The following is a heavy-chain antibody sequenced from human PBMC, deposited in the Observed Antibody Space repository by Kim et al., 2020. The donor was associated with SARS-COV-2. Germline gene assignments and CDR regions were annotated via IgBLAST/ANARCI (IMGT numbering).Heavy chain of an antibody. V-gene: IGHV3-23*01. CDR3: AKGAGAPFFFDY. Sequence: GGSLRLSCAASGFTFSSYAMSWVRQAPGTGQGRVSSISGNGGRTYYSDPVKGRFTISKDNAKNTLFLQMHNLRAEDTAVYYCAKGAGAPFFFDYWGQGTLVTVSS. D-gene: IGHD6-19*01. J-gene: IGHJ4*02. CDR1: GFTFSSYA. CDR2: ISGNGGRT.